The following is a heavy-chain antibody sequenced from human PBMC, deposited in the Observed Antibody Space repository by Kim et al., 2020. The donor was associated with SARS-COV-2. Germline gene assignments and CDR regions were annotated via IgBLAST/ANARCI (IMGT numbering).Heavy chain of an antibody. CDR1: GDSVSSNRAA. Sequence: SQTLSLTCAISGDSVSSNRAAWHWVRQSPSGGLEWLGMTYYRSKWYIEYALSVKSRLTINPEGTKNQFSLQLNSVTPEDTAVYYCASWYYEHWGQGTLVTVSS. J-gene: IGHJ4*02. D-gene: IGHD3-22*01. V-gene: IGHV6-1*01. CDR2: TYYRSKWYI. CDR3: ASWYYEH.